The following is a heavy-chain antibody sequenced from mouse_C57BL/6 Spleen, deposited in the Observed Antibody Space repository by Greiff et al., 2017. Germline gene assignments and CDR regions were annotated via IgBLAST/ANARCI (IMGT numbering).Heavy chain of an antibody. J-gene: IGHJ3*01. Sequence: EVKLQQSGPGLVKPSQSLSLTCSVTGYSITSGYYWNWIRQFPGNKLEWMGYISYDGSNNYNPSLKNRISITRDTSKNQFFLKLNSVTTEDTATYYCARESYYGSSPYAYWGQGTLVTVSA. V-gene: IGHV3-6*01. CDR2: ISYDGSN. CDR3: ARESYYGSSPYAY. CDR1: GYSITSGYY. D-gene: IGHD1-1*01.